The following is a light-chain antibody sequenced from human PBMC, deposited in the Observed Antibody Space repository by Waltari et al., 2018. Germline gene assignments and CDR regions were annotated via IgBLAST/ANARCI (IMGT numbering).Light chain of an antibody. CDR2: DTS. CDR3: QKYVSLPAT. J-gene: IGKJ1*01. V-gene: IGKV3-20*01. CDR1: QSFGKY. Sequence: VLTQSPGTLSLSPGQRATLSCRASQSFGKYLAWYQQKPGQAPRLLIYDTSTRATGIPDRFSGSGSGTDFSLTISRLEPEDFAVYYCQKYVSLPATFGEGTKVQIK.